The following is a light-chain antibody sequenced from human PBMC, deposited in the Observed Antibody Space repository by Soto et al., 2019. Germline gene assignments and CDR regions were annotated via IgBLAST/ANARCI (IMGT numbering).Light chain of an antibody. CDR1: QGIRRD. CDR2: AVS. Sequence: DIQMTQSPSSLSAHVGVRVTITCRASQGIRRDLGWYQQNPGKAPTRLIYAVSSLHSGVQSRFSGSGSGTEITLTISSLQPEDSATYSCLKHNSYPLPFGGGTKVEIK. CDR3: LKHNSYPLP. V-gene: IGKV1-17*01. J-gene: IGKJ4*01.